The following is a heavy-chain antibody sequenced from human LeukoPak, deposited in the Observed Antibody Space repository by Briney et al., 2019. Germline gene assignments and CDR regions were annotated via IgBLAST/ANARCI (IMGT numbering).Heavy chain of an antibody. J-gene: IGHJ3*02. CDR2: ISSSSSYI. Sequence: PGGSLRLSCAASGFTCSSYSMNWVRQAPGKGLEWVSPISSSSSYIYYADSVKGRFTISRDNAKNSLYLQMNSLRAEDTAVYYCARFSGNDAFDIWGQGTMVTVSS. CDR3: ARFSGNDAFDI. V-gene: IGHV3-21*01. CDR1: GFTCSSYS. D-gene: IGHD1-26*01.